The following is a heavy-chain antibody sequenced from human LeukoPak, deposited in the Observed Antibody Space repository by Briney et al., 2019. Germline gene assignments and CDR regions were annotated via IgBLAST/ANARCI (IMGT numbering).Heavy chain of an antibody. V-gene: IGHV4-39*07. J-gene: IGHJ5*02. CDR3: ARDPSIAAVPGGDWFDP. CDR2: IYYSGST. D-gene: IGHD6-13*01. CDR1: GGSISSSSYY. Sequence: SETLSLTCTVSGGSISSSSYYWGWIRQPPGTGLEWIGSIYYSGSTYYNPSLKSRVTISVDTSKNQFSLKLSSVTAADTAVYYCARDPSIAAVPGGDWFDPWGQGTLVTVSS.